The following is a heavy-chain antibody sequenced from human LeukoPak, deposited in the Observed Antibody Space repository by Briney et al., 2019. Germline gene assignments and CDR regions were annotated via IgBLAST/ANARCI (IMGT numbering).Heavy chain of an antibody. CDR3: ARSEGGSSWYPGAFDI. D-gene: IGHD6-13*01. V-gene: IGHV4-59*08. J-gene: IGHJ3*02. CDR2: IYYSRST. Sequence: SETLSLTCTVSGGSISSYYWSWIRQPPGKGLEWIGYIYYSRSTNYNPSLKSRVTISVDTSKNQFSLKLSSVTAADTAVYYCARSEGGSSWYPGAFDIWGQGTMVTVSS. CDR1: GGSISSYY.